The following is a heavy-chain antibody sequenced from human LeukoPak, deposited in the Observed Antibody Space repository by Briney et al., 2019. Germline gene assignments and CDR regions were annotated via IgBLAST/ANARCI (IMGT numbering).Heavy chain of an antibody. V-gene: IGHV3-23*01. J-gene: IGHJ5*02. D-gene: IGHD3-3*01. CDR2: ISGSGGST. CDR1: GFTFSSYA. CDR3: ARGPATYYDFWSGYPNWFDP. Sequence: GGSLRLSCAASGFTFSSYAMSWVRQAPGKGLEWVSAISGSGGSTYYADSVKGRFTISRDNSKNTLYLQMGSLRAEDMAVYCARGPATYYDFWSGYPNWFDPWGQGTLVTVSS.